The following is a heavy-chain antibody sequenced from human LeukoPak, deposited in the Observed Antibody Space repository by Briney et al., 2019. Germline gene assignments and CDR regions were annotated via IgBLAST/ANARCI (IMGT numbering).Heavy chain of an antibody. CDR2: INHSGST. Sequence: SETLSLTCAVYGGSFSGYYWSWIRQPPGKGLEWIGEINHSGSTNYNPSLKSRVTISVDTSKNQFSLKLSSVTAADTAVYYCARAITIFGVVTKADYWGQGTLVTVSS. V-gene: IGHV4-34*01. CDR1: GGSFSGYY. D-gene: IGHD3-3*01. CDR3: ARAITIFGVVTKADY. J-gene: IGHJ4*02.